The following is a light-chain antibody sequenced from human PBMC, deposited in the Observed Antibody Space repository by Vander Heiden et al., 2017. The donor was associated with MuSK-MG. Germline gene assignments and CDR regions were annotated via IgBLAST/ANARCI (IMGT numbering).Light chain of an antibody. CDR1: SSNIGAGYD. CDR3: QTSDNSMSGSVV. J-gene: IGLJ2*01. V-gene: IGLV1-40*01. Sequence: QSVLTQPPSVSGAPGQRVTIPCTGSSSNIGAGYDVHWYQQFPGTAPKLLIFGNNNRRSGVPERFSCSTSGTSASTATTGLQAEEEADDYCQTSDNSMSGSVVFGGGTKLTVL. CDR2: GNN.